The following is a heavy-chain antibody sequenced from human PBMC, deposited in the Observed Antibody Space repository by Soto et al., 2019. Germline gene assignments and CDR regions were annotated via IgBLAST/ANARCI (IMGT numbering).Heavy chain of an antibody. J-gene: IGHJ6*02. CDR3: ARAPWVKGMDV. CDR2: INAGNGYT. Sequence: QVQLVQSGAEVKKPGASVKVSCKASGYTFTSYDMHWVRQAPGQRLEWMGWINAGNGYTKYSPKFQGRVTITRDTPASPAYMELSSLSSEDTAVYYCARAPWVKGMDVWGQGTTVTVSS. D-gene: IGHD2-21*01. CDR1: GYTFTSYD. V-gene: IGHV1-3*01.